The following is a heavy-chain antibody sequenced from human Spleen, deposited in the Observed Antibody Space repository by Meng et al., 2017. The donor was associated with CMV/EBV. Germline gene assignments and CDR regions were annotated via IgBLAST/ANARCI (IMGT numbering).Heavy chain of an antibody. V-gene: IGHV3-11*04. CDR3: ARADYTSNWETFDF. Sequence: GESLKISCAASGFTFSDYYMSWIRQAPGKGLEWVSSTSPSGRHIYYSESGRGRFTISRDNADNSLSLQMNSLRADDTATYYCARADYTSNWETFDFWGQGVLVTVSS. D-gene: IGHD6-13*01. CDR2: TSPSGRHI. CDR1: GFTFSDYY. J-gene: IGHJ4*02.